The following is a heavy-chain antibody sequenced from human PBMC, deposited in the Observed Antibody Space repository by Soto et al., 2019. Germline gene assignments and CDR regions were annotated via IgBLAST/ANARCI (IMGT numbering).Heavy chain of an antibody. Sequence: QVQLQESGPGLVKPSQTLSLTCTVSGGSISSGDYYWSWIRQPPGKGLEWIGYIYYSGSTYYNPSLKSRVTISVDTSKNQFSLKLSSVTAADTAVYYCARGDCGGDCYDGVWFDPWGQGTLVTVSS. CDR3: ARGDCGGDCYDGVWFDP. CDR1: GGSISSGDYY. V-gene: IGHV4-30-4*01. J-gene: IGHJ5*02. CDR2: IYYSGST. D-gene: IGHD2-21*02.